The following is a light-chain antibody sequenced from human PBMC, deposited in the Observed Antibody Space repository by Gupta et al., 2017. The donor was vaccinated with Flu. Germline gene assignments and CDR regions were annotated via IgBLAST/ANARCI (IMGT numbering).Light chain of an antibody. Sequence: QSALTQPASVSGSPGQSITISCTGTSSDVGGYNHVSWYQQHPGKAPKLMISEVSNRPSGVSNRFSGSKSGNTASLTISGLQPEDEADYYCSSYTSSTTRVFGTGTKVTVL. CDR3: SSYTSSTTRV. J-gene: IGLJ1*01. CDR1: SSDVGGYNH. V-gene: IGLV2-14*01. CDR2: EVS.